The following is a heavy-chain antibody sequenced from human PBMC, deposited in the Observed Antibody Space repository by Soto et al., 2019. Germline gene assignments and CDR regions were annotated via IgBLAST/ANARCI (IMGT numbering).Heavy chain of an antibody. Sequence: QLQLQESGPGLVKPSETLSLTCTVSGGSISSTTYYWNWIRQSPGKGLEWIGSIYDSGSTVYNPSLKSRVIISVDTSKNQFSLKLSSVTAADTAVYYCARRYNWFDPWGQGTLVTVSS. CDR3: ARRYNWFDP. CDR2: IYDSGST. CDR1: GGSISSTTYY. J-gene: IGHJ5*02. V-gene: IGHV4-39*01.